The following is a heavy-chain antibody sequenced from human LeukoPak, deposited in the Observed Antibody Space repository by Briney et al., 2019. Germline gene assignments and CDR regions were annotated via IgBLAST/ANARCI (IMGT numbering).Heavy chain of an antibody. CDR2: IKQDGSEK. J-gene: IGHJ4*02. CDR1: GFTFSTYA. D-gene: IGHD6-19*01. Sequence: GGSLRLSCAASGFTFSTYAMSWVRQAPGKGLEWVANIKQDGSEKYYVDSVKGRFTISRDNAKNSLYLQMNSLRAEDTAVYYCARGGSGWYYWGQGTLVTVSS. V-gene: IGHV3-7*01. CDR3: ARGGSGWYY.